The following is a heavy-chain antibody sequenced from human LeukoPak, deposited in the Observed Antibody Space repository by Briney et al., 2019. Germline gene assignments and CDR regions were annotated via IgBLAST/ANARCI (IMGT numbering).Heavy chain of an antibody. V-gene: IGHV3-33*01. CDR2: IWYDGSNK. D-gene: IGHD6-13*01. J-gene: IGHJ6*03. Sequence: PGGSLRLSCAASGFTFSSYGMHWVRQAPGKGLEWVAVIWYDGSNKYYADSVKGRFTISRDNPKNTLYLQMNSLRAEDTAVYYCARWPSSSWYYMDVWGKGTTVTVSS. CDR1: GFTFSSYG. CDR3: ARWPSSSWYYMDV.